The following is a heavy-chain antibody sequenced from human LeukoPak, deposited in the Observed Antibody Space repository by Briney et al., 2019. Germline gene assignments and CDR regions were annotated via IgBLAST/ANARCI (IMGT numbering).Heavy chain of an antibody. CDR3: ARDLGSGYSYGYRAFDI. D-gene: IGHD5-18*01. CDR1: GGSISSGSYY. Sequence: SSQTLSLTCTVSGGSISSGSYYGRWIRQPAGKGREWIGRIYTSGSPNYNPSLKSRVTISVDTSKNQFSLKLSSVTAADTAVYYCARDLGSGYSYGYRAFDIWGQGTMVTVSS. V-gene: IGHV4-61*02. CDR2: IYTSGSP. J-gene: IGHJ3*02.